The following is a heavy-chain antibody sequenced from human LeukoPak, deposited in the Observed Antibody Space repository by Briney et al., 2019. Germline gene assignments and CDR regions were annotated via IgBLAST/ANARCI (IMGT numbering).Heavy chain of an antibody. V-gene: IGHV1-2*02. CDR1: GYTFTGYY. Sequence: ASVTVSCTASGYTFTGYYMHWVRQAPGQGLEWMGWINPNSGGTNYAQKFQGRVTMTRDTSISTAYMELSRLRSDDTAVYYCARDVGCSSSWYLDYWGQGTLVTVSS. CDR2: INPNSGGT. D-gene: IGHD6-13*01. J-gene: IGHJ4*02. CDR3: ARDVGCSSSWYLDY.